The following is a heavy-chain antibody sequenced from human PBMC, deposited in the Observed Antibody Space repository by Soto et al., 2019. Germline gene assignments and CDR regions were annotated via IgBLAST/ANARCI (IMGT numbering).Heavy chain of an antibody. Sequence: SETLSLTCTVSGCSISSSSYYWGWIRQPPGKGLEWIGSIYYSGSTYYNPSLKSRVTISVDTSKNQFSLKLSSVTAADTAVYYCARRYYDFWSGYYFDYWGQGTLVTVSS. CDR1: GCSISSSSYY. CDR3: ARRYYDFWSGYYFDY. J-gene: IGHJ4*02. V-gene: IGHV4-39*01. CDR2: IYYSGST. D-gene: IGHD3-3*01.